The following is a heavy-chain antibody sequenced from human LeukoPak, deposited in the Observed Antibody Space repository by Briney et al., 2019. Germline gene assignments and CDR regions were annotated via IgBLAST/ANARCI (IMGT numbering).Heavy chain of an antibody. J-gene: IGHJ2*01. Sequence: SETLSLTCSVSGGSISNYYWSWIRQPPGKGLEWIGYIYYTGKTNHNPSLKSRVTISVDTSTNQFSLKLSSVTAADTAFYHCARELPRGTWYFDLWGRGTLVTVSS. CDR1: GGSISNYY. D-gene: IGHD3-10*01. CDR3: ARELPRGTWYFDL. V-gene: IGHV4-59*01. CDR2: IYYTGKT.